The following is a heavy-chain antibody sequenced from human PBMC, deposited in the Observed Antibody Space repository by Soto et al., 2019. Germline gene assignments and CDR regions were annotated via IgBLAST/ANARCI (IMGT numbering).Heavy chain of an antibody. CDR2: IRSKANSYAT. CDR3: TRSREWYYYDSSGYYYGFDY. D-gene: IGHD3-22*01. Sequence: GGSQRLSYAASGFTFSGSAMHWVRQASGKGLEWVGRIRSKANSYATAYDASVKGRFTISRDDSKNTAYLQMNSLKTEDTAVYYCTRSREWYYYDSSGYYYGFDYWGQGTLVTVSS. CDR1: GFTFSGSA. J-gene: IGHJ4*02. V-gene: IGHV3-73*01.